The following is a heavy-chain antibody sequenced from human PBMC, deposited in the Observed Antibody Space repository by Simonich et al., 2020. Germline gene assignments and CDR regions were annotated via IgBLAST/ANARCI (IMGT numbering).Heavy chain of an antibody. Sequence: QVQLVQSGAEVKKPGASVKVSCKASGYTFTGCYMHWVRQAPGQGLGWMGGIKPNSGGTNYAKKFQGRVTMTRETSISTAYMERSRLRSDDTAVYYCARVRFEAFDIWGQGTMVTVSS. CDR2: IKPNSGGT. V-gene: IGHV1-2*02. J-gene: IGHJ3*02. CDR1: GYTFTGCY. CDR3: ARVRFEAFDI.